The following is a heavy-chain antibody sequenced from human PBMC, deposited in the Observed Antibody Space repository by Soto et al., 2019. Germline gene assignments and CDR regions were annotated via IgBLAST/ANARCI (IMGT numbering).Heavy chain of an antibody. CDR3: TTTDAFDI. CDR2: IKNKIDGWTT. CDR1: GFTFSNVW. J-gene: IGHJ3*02. Sequence: EVQLVESGGGLVKPGGSLRLSCAASGFTFSNVWMSWVRQAPGKGLEWVGRIKNKIDGWTTDYAAPVKGRFTISRDDSKNTVYLQMTSLKSEDTAVYYCTTTDAFDIWGQGTMVTVSS. V-gene: IGHV3-15*01.